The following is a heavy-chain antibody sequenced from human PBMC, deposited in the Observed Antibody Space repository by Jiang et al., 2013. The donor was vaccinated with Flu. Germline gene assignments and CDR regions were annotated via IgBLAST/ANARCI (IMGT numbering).Heavy chain of an antibody. D-gene: IGHD5-24*01. Sequence: GSGLVKPSETLSLTCTVSGASISSYYWSWIRQPPGKGLEWIGYIYYSGSTNYNPSLKSRVTISVDTSKNQFSLKLSSVTAADTAVYYCARQGWLQFPDSGAFDIWGQGTMVTVSS. CDR3: ARQGWLQFPDSGAFDI. V-gene: IGHV4-59*08. CDR1: GASISSYY. CDR2: IYYSGST. J-gene: IGHJ3*02.